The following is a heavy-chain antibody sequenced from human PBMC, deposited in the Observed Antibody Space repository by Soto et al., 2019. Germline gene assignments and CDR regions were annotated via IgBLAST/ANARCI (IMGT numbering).Heavy chain of an antibody. CDR2: ISGSGGGT. D-gene: IGHD6-13*01. Sequence: EVQLLDSGGGLVQPGGSLRLSCAASGFTFRSYAMSWVRQAPGKGLEWISAISGSGGGTYYPDSVKGRFTISRDNSRATLYLQMNSLRAEDAAVYYCAKGGREAAVIEYWGQGTLVTVSS. CDR1: GFTFRSYA. J-gene: IGHJ4*02. CDR3: AKGGREAAVIEY. V-gene: IGHV3-23*01.